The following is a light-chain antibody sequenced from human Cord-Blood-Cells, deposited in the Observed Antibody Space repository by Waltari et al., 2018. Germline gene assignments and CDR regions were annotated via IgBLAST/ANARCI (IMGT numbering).Light chain of an antibody. CDR1: SSDVGGYNY. CDR3: SSYTSGSTLV. J-gene: IGLJ3*02. CDR2: EVS. V-gene: IGLV2-14*01. Sequence: QSALTQPASVSGSPGQSITISCTGTSSDVGGYNYVPGYQQHPGKATKLRIYEVSNRRSGVSSRFSGSKSGITASLIISGLQAEDGGDYYCSSYTSGSTLVFGVGTKLTVL.